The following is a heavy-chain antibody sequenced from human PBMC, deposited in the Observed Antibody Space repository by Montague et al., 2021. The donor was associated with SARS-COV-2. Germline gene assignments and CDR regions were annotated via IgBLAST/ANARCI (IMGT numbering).Heavy chain of an antibody. D-gene: IGHD4/OR15-4a*01. CDR2: IYHTGSF. J-gene: IGHJ4*02. Sequence: SETLSLTCNVSGDSVTNGSCYWIWIRQPPGKGLEWIGYIYHTGSFSYNPSLRSRVIMSVHTSKNQFSLKWTSATAADTARYYCGRLPVQCAYGVDHWGPGSLVTVSS. V-gene: IGHV4-61*01. CDR1: GDSVTNGSCY. CDR3: GRLPVQCAYGVDH.